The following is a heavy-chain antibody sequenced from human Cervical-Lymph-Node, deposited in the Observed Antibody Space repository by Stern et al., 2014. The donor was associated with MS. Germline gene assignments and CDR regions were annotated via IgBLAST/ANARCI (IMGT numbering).Heavy chain of an antibody. V-gene: IGHV4-4*02. CDR2: IFHSGST. J-gene: IGHJ4*02. Sequence: QVQLQESGPGLVKPSGTLSLTCDVSGGSISGTHWWSWVRQPPGKGLEWIGEIFHSGSTNYNPSLKSRVTMSVDRSKNQFSLRLASVTAADTAVYYCTSNGWYCLDNWGQGTLVTVSS. CDR1: GGSISGTHW. CDR3: TSNGWYCLDN. D-gene: IGHD6-19*01.